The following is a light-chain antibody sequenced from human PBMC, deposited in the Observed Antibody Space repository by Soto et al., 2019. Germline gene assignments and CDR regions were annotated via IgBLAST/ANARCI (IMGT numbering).Light chain of an antibody. CDR1: QSINKW. CDR2: DAS. J-gene: IGKJ1*01. V-gene: IGKV1-5*01. CDR3: QHGWT. Sequence: DIQMTQSPSTLSASVGDRVTITCRASQSINKWLAWYQQKPGRAPKFLIFDASILRSGVPSRFSGSGSETEFTLTTSSLQPDDFATYYCQHGWTFGQGTKVEIK.